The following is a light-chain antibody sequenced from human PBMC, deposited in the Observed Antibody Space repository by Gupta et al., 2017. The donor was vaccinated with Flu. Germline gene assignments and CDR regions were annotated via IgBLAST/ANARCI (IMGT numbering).Light chain of an antibody. Sequence: SSELTQDPAVSVALGQTVRITCQGDSLRSYYASWYQQKPGQAPVLVIYGKNNRPSGVPDRFSGASSGNTASLTITGAQAEDEADYYCNSRDNSNKHPWVFGGGTKLTVL. J-gene: IGLJ3*02. CDR3: NSRDNSNKHPWV. CDR1: SLRSYY. V-gene: IGLV3-19*01. CDR2: GKN.